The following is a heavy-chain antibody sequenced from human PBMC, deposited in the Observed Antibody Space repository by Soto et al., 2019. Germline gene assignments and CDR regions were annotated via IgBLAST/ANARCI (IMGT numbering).Heavy chain of an antibody. CDR1: GGSISSYYW. D-gene: IGHD1-1*01. Sequence: ETLSLTCTVSGGSISSYYWSWIRQPPGKALEWIAHIFSNGEKSYSTSLKSRLTISKDTSKSQVVLTMTNMDPVDTATYYCARIRSGTAVRDWFDPWGQGTLVTVSS. V-gene: IGHV2-26*01. CDR3: ARIRSGTAVRDWFDP. J-gene: IGHJ5*02. CDR2: IFSNGEK.